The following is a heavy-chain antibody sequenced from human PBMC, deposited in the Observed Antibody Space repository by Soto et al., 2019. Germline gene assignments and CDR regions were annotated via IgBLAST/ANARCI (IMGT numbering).Heavy chain of an antibody. Sequence: QVQLVESGGGVVQPGRSLRLSCAASGFTVRNYAMHWVRQAPGKGLEWVALISYDGGNKKYADSVKGRFTISRDNSKSTMYLQMTGLRAGDTAVYSCARDRSGSSGGYTFLFDPWGQGALVTVSS. CDR1: GFTVRNYA. CDR3: ARDRSGSSGGYTFLFDP. CDR2: ISYDGGNK. J-gene: IGHJ5*02. D-gene: IGHD6-19*01. V-gene: IGHV3-30-3*01.